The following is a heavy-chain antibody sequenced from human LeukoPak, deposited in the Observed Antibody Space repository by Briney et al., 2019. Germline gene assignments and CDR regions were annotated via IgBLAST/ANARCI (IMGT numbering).Heavy chain of an antibody. CDR3: ARDPDYGGNSVSDY. V-gene: IGHV3-30*03. D-gene: IGHD4-23*01. J-gene: IGHJ4*02. CDR2: ISYDGSNK. Sequence: PGGSLRLSCAASGFTFSSYGMHWVRQAPGKGLEWVAVISYDGSNKYYADSVKGRFTISRDNSKNTLYLQMNSLRAEDTAVYYCARDPDYGGNSVSDYWGQGTLVTVSS. CDR1: GFTFSSYG.